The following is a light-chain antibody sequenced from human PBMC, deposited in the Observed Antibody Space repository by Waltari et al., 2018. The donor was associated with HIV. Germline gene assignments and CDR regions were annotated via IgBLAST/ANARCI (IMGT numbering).Light chain of an antibody. CDR3: TSYTSSTTLV. CDR1: SSDVGGYDY. CDR2: EVS. V-gene: IGLV2-14*01. J-gene: IGLJ1*01. Sequence: QSALTQSASVSGSPGQSITISCTGTSSDVGGYDYVSWYQQHPGKAPKLMIYEVSNRPAGVSTRFSVSKSGNTASLIISGLQAEDEADYYCTSYTSSTTLVFGTGTKVTVL.